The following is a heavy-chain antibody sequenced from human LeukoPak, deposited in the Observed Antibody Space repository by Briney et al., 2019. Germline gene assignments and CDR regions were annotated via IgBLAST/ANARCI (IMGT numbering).Heavy chain of an antibody. J-gene: IGHJ4*02. CDR1: GFTVSSNY. V-gene: IGHV3-66*01. Sequence: GGSLRLSCAASGFTVSSNYMSWVRQAPGKGLEWVSIIYSGGSTYYADSVKGRFTISRDNSKNTLYLQMNSLRAEDTAVYYRARDWGSGWYYFDYWGQGTLVTVSS. D-gene: IGHD6-19*01. CDR3: ARDWGSGWYYFDY. CDR2: IYSGGST.